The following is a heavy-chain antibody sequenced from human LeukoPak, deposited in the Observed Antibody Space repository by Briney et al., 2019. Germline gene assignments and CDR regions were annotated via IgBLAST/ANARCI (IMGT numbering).Heavy chain of an antibody. CDR1: GYTFTSYD. J-gene: IGHJ1*01. CDR3: AGSPGITICEVVRLRVLH. CDR2: MNSSSGNT. D-gene: IGHD3-3*01. V-gene: IGHV1-8*01. Sequence: GASLKLSCTASGYTFTSYDINWVRQAPGKGLEWIGCMNSSSGNTGYAPKFKGRFTMTSNTSISSGYIHLRSPSSQDADVCYCAGSPGITICEVVRLRVLHW.